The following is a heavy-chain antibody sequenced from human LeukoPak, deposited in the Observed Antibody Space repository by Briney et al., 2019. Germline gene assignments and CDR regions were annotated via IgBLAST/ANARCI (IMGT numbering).Heavy chain of an antibody. J-gene: IGHJ3*02. Sequence: GALRLSCTASGFTFGDYCMSWVRQAPGKGLEWVGLIRSKAYTGTPEYAASVKGRLTISRDDSKSIAYLQMNSLKAEDAAVYYCASSIWQWLAQDAFDIWGQGTMVTVSS. CDR1: GFTFGDYC. CDR3: ASSIWQWLAQDAFDI. CDR2: IRSKAYTGTP. V-gene: IGHV3-49*04. D-gene: IGHD6-19*01.